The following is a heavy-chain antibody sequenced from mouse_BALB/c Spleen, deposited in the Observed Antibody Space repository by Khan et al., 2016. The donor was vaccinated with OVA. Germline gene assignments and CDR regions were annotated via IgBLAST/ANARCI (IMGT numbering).Heavy chain of an antibody. CDR2: ISNGGGST. D-gene: IGHD1-1*01. CDR1: GFTFSDYF. V-gene: IGHV5-12*02. Sequence: EVQLQESGGDLVQPGGSLKLSCATSGFTFSDYFMYWVRQTPEKRLEWVAYISNGGGSTYYPDTVKGRFTISRDNAKNTLYLQMSRLKSEDTAMYYCARGTTVGAFDYWGQGTTLTVSS. J-gene: IGHJ2*01. CDR3: ARGTTVGAFDY.